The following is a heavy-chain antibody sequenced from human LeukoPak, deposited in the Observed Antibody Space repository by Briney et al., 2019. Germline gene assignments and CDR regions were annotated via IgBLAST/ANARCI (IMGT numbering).Heavy chain of an antibody. J-gene: IGHJ4*02. CDR3: ARNRGSYASDY. Sequence: SETLSLTCAVYGGSFSGYYWSWIRQPPGKGLEWIGEINHSGSTNYNPSLRSRVTISVDTSKNQFSLKLSSVTAAGTAVYYCARNRGSYASDYWGQGTLVTVSS. CDR2: INHSGST. V-gene: IGHV4-34*01. D-gene: IGHD1-26*01. CDR1: GGSFSGYY.